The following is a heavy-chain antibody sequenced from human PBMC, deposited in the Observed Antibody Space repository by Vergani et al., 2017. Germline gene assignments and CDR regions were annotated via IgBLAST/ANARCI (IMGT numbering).Heavy chain of an antibody. V-gene: IGHV3-21*01. Sequence: EVQLVESGGGLVKPGWSLRLSCVASGFTFSSYSMNWVRQAPGKGLECVSSISSSSNYIYYADSVKGRFTLSRDNAKNSLFLQMNSLRAEDTAVYYCARALSNYYDSSGGDYWGQGTLVTVSS. CDR1: GFTFSSYS. CDR3: ARALSNYYDSSGGDY. D-gene: IGHD3-22*01. CDR2: ISSSSNYI. J-gene: IGHJ4*02.